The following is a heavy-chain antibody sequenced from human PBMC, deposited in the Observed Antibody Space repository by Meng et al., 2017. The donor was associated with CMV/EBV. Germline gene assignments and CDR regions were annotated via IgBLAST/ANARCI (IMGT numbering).Heavy chain of an antibody. CDR2: IYYSGST. V-gene: IGHV4-39*07. Sequence: QLQLQESGPGLLKPSETRSLTCTVSGGSISSSSYYWGWIRQPPGKGLEWIGSIYYSGSTYYNPSLKSRVTISVDTSKNQFSLKLSSVTAADTAVYYCARYYYDSSGYFDYWGQGTLVTVSS. J-gene: IGHJ4*02. D-gene: IGHD3-22*01. CDR1: GGSISSSSYY. CDR3: ARYYYDSSGYFDY.